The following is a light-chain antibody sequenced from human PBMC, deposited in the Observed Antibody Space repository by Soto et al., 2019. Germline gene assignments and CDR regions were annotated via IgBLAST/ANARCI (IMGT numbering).Light chain of an antibody. CDR3: QQYNSYSWT. V-gene: IGKV1-5*01. CDR1: QSISSW. Sequence: DLQMTQSPSTQTASVVDRLTITCRASQSISSWLAWYQQKPGKAPKLLIYDASSLESGVPSRFSGSGSGTEFTLTISSLQPDEFATYYCQQYNSYSWTVGQGTKV. J-gene: IGKJ1*01. CDR2: DAS.